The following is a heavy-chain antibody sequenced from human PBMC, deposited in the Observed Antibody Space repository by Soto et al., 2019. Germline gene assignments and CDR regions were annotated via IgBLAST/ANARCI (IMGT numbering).Heavy chain of an antibody. CDR1: GYTLTELS. CDR2: ISSKTKKYAT. J-gene: IGHJ6*02. D-gene: IGHD2-8*02. Sequence: KVSCKVSGYTLTELSIHWVRQAPGEGLEWIGRISSKTKKYATVYAASVEGRFTMSRDDSENTAFLQMSSLKTEDTAVYYCCRHRPTGIFGDIVLGGSDVWGQGTTVTVSS. V-gene: IGHV3-73*01. CDR3: CRHRPTGIFGDIVLGGSDV.